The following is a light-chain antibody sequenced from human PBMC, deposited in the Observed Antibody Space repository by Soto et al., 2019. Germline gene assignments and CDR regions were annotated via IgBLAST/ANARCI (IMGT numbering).Light chain of an antibody. V-gene: IGLV1-44*01. J-gene: IGLJ1*01. CDR2: GNT. CDR1: TSNIGRST. CDR3: ATWNDGVFV. Sequence: QSVLTQPPSASGTPGQRVTISCSGNTSNIGRSTVTRYQQFPGAAPKLLIYGNTQRPLGVPVRFSGSKSDTSASLAISGLQSEDEADYYCATWNDGVFVFGIGTKVTVL.